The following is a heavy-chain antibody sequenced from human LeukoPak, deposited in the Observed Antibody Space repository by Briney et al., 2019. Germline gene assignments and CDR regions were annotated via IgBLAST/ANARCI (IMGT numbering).Heavy chain of an antibody. V-gene: IGHV3-48*03. CDR2: ISSSGSTI. CDR3: ARDSFYDSSGYYYRHYYYYMDV. J-gene: IGHJ6*03. Sequence: GGSLRLSCAASGFTFSSYEMNWVRQAPGKGLEWVSYISSSGSTIYYADSVKGRFTISRDNSKNTLYLQMGSLRAEDMAVYYCARDSFYDSSGYYYRHYYYYMDVWGKGTTVTVSS. D-gene: IGHD3-22*01. CDR1: GFTFSSYE.